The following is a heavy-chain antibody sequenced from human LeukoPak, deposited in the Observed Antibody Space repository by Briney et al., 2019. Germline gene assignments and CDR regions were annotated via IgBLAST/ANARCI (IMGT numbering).Heavy chain of an antibody. D-gene: IGHD2-15*01. J-gene: IGHJ6*03. CDR3: ARGKYCSDATCYSLGYYYMDV. CDR2: VNPNAGNT. Sequence: ASAKVSCKASGYTFTSYDINWVRQAPGQGLEWMGWVNPNAGNTGYVQKFQGRVTFTRNTPISTAYMELSSLRSEDTAVYYCARGKYCSDATCYSLGYYYMDVWGKGTTVTVSS. CDR1: GYTFTSYD. V-gene: IGHV1-8*03.